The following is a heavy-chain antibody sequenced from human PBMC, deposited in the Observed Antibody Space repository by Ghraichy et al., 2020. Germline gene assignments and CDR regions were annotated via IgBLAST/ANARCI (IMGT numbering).Heavy chain of an antibody. D-gene: IGHD3-22*01. J-gene: IGHJ4*02. CDR2: IYHSGST. Sequence: SQTLSLTCTVSGVSISSCGHYWSCIRPHPGTGLEWIGYIYHSGSTHYNPSLKSRLSITVDTSKNQFSLRLSSVTAADTAVYYCAREISDSGYNGVLDSWGQGVLVTVS. CDR1: GVSISSCGHY. CDR3: AREISDSGYNGVLDS. V-gene: IGHV4-31*03.